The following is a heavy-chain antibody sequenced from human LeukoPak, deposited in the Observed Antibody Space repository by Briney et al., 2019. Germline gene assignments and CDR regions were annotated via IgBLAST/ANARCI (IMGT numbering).Heavy chain of an antibody. CDR1: GYTFTIYG. CDR2: ISAYNGNT. Sequence: ASVNVSCKASGYTFTIYGISWVRQAPGQGLEWMGWISAYNGNTNYAQKLQGRVTMTTDTSTSTAYMELRSLRSDDTAVYYCAREYSSSTYYYYYGMDVWGQGTTVTVSS. D-gene: IGHD6-6*01. J-gene: IGHJ6*02. CDR3: AREYSSSTYYYYYGMDV. V-gene: IGHV1-18*01.